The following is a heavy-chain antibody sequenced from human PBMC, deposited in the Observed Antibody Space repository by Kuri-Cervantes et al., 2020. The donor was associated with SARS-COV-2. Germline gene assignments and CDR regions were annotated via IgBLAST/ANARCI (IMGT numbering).Heavy chain of an antibody. CDR3: ARDHCSSTSCYLDYYMDV. V-gene: IGHV3-33*01. J-gene: IGHJ6*03. CDR2: IWYDGSNK. Sequence: GESLKISCAASGFTFSSYGMHWVRQAPGKGLEWVAVIWYDGSNKYYADSVKGRFTISRDNSKNMLYLQMNSLRAEDTAVYYCARDHCSSTSCYLDYYMDVWGKGTTVTVSS. D-gene: IGHD2-2*01. CDR1: GFTFSSYG.